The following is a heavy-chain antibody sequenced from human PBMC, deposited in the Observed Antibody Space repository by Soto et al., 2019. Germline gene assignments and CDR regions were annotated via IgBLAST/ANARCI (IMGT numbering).Heavy chain of an antibody. D-gene: IGHD4-17*01. CDR1: GGSISSYY. Sequence: SETLSLTCTVLGGSISSYYWSWIRQPPGKGLEWIGYIYYSGSTNYNPSLKSRVTISVDTSKNQFSLKLSSVTAADTAVYYCARLYMTTVTYFEYWGQGTLVTVSS. V-gene: IGHV4-59*08. CDR2: IYYSGST. CDR3: ARLYMTTVTYFEY. J-gene: IGHJ4*02.